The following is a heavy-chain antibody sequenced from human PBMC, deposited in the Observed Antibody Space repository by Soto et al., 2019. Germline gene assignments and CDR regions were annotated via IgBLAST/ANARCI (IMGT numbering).Heavy chain of an antibody. CDR1: GFTVSSNY. J-gene: IGHJ4*02. Sequence: GGSLRLSCAASGFTVSSNYMSWVRQAPGKGLEWVSVIYSGGSTYYADSVKGRFTISRDNSKNTLYLQMNSLRAEDTAVYYCARDAGGENYDILTGYMTYWGQGTLVTVSS. CDR2: IYSGGST. D-gene: IGHD3-9*01. CDR3: ARDAGGENYDILTGYMTY. V-gene: IGHV3-66*01.